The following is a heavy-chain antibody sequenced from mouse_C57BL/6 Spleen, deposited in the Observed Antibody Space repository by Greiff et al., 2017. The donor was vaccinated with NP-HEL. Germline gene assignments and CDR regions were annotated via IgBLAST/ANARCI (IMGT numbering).Heavy chain of an antibody. V-gene: IGHV1-50*01. CDR3: ERLTTVVDY. CDR1: GYTFTSYW. Sequence: VQLQQPGAELVKPGASVKLSCKASGYTFTSYWMQWVKQRPGQGLEWIGEIDPSDSYTNYNQKFKGKATLTVDTSSSTAYMQLSSLTSEDSAVYYCERLTTVVDYWGQGTSVTVSS. D-gene: IGHD1-1*01. J-gene: IGHJ4*01. CDR2: IDPSDSYT.